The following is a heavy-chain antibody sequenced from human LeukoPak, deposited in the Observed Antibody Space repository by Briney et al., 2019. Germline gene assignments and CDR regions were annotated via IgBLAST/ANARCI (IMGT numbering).Heavy chain of an antibody. D-gene: IGHD6-13*01. V-gene: IGHV3-43D*03. Sequence: GGSLRLSCAASGFTFDDYAMHWVRQAPGKGLEWVSVISWDGSSTSYTNSVKGRFTISRDNNKHSLYLHMNSLRTEDTAFYYCAKAGGGLSSRVLDYWGQGTLVTVSS. CDR2: ISWDGSST. CDR1: GFTFDDYA. J-gene: IGHJ4*02. CDR3: AKAGGGLSSRVLDY.